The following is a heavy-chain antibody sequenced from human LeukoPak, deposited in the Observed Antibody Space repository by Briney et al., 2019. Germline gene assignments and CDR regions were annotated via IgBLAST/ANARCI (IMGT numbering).Heavy chain of an antibody. CDR2: IQYEGRNQ. V-gene: IGHV3-30*02. J-gene: IGHJ6*03. CDR3: AKDRCSNGIGCLYYYMDV. Sequence: GGSLRLSCTASGFTFSIYGMHWVRQGPGKGLEGWAYIQYEGRNQQYADSVKGRFSLSRDRSKTIPYLQMNSLRAEDTAVYSCAKDRCSNGIGCLYYYMDVWGKGPTVTISS. D-gene: IGHD2-2*01. CDR1: GFTFSIYG.